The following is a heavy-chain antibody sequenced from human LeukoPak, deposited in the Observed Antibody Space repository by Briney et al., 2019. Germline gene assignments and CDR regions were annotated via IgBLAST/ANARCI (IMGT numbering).Heavy chain of an antibody. CDR2: IYTSGTT. D-gene: IGHD6-6*01. Sequence: SETLSLTCTVSGGSISSYFWNWIRQRPGSGLEWIGRIYTSGTTDYNPSLRTRVTISVDASRNQFSLNLSSVTAADTAVYYCARWSGSVTARNYYYYMDVWGEGTTVTVSS. CDR3: ARWSGSVTARNYYYYMDV. CDR1: GGSISSYF. V-gene: IGHV4-4*09. J-gene: IGHJ6*03.